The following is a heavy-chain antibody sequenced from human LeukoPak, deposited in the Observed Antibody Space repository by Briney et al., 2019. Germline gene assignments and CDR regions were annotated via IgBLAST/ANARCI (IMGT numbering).Heavy chain of an antibody. CDR1: GFTFDTYG. V-gene: IGHV3-23*01. J-gene: IGHJ4*02. CDR2: ISSNSANT. D-gene: IGHD2-21*02. CDR3: AKDGTGCGGDCYSDY. Sequence: GGSLRLSCAASGFTFDTYGMSWVRQAPGKGREWVSSISSNSANTYYADSVKGRFTISRDNSKNTLYLQMNSLRAEDMAVYYCAKDGTGCGGDCYSDYWGQGTLVTVSS.